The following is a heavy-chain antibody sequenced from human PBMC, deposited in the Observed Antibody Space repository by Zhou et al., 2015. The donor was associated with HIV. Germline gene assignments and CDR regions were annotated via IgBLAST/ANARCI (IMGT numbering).Heavy chain of an antibody. Sequence: QVQLVQSGAEVKKPGSSVKVSCKASGGTFSSYAISWVRQAPGQGLEWMGGIIPIFGTANYAQKFQGRVTITADKSTSTAYMELSSLRSEDTAVYYCASRTLWSGDTYYYGSGSYRPLNYYYYGMDVWGQGTTVTVSS. D-gene: IGHD3-10*01. CDR2: IIPIFGTA. V-gene: IGHV1-69*06. J-gene: IGHJ6*02. CDR1: GGTFSSYA. CDR3: ASRTLWSGDTYYYGSGSYRPLNYYYYGMDV.